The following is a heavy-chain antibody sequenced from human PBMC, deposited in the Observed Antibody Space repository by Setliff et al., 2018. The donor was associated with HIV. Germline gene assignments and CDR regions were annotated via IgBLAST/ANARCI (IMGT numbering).Heavy chain of an antibody. V-gene: IGHV1-24*01. CDR3: ATDPFPHSGTYHFDT. CDR2: FDPEDGEK. Sequence: HWVRQAPGKGLEWMGGFDPEDGEKIYAQNFLGRLIINADASTDKAYIELSSLTFDDTAVYYCATDPFPHSGTYHFDTWGQGTLVTVSS. J-gene: IGHJ4*02. D-gene: IGHD1-26*01.